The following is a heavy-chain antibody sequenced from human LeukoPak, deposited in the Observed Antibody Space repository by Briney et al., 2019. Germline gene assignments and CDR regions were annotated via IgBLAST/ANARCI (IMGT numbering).Heavy chain of an antibody. D-gene: IGHD6-13*01. CDR2: ISWNSASV. CDR3: AKDYGYSSSWYDY. J-gene: IGHJ4*02. Sequence: GRSLRLSCEASGFTFDDYGMHWVRQAPGKGLEWVSTISWNSASVGYVDSVKGRFTISRDNAKKTLYLQMNSLRPEDTALYYCAKDYGYSSSWYDYWGQETLVTVSS. CDR1: GFTFDDYG. V-gene: IGHV3-9*01.